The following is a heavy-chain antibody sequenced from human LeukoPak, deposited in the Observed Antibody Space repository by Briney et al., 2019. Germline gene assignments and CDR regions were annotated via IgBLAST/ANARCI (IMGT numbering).Heavy chain of an antibody. D-gene: IGHD3-10*01. Sequence: PGGSLRLSCAASGFTFSSYAISWVRQGPGKGPEWVANMNQDGSRKYYVDSVKGRFTISRDNAKNSLFLQMNGLRDEDTAVYYCTRDSQGSGTYSTDQWGQGTLVTVSS. CDR1: GFTFSSYA. CDR2: MNQDGSRK. V-gene: IGHV3-7*01. CDR3: TRDSQGSGTYSTDQ. J-gene: IGHJ4*02.